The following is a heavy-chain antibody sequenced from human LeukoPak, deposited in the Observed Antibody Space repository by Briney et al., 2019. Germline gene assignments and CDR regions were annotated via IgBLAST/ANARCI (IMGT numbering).Heavy chain of an antibody. CDR1: GYTFTGDY. Sequence: ASVKVSCKASGYTFTGDYMHWVRQAPGQGLEWMGWINPNSGGTNYAQKFQGRVTMTRDTSISTVYMELSRLRSDDTAVYYCARDRLRLGYERTNWFDPWGQGTLVTVSS. CDR3: ARDRLRLGYERTNWFDP. D-gene: IGHD2-15*01. V-gene: IGHV1-2*02. CDR2: INPNSGGT. J-gene: IGHJ5*02.